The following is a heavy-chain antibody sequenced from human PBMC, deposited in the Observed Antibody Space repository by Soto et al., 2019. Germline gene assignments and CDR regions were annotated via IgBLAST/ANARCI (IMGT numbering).Heavy chain of an antibody. CDR2: FYYSGST. J-gene: IGHJ6*02. CDR1: GGSISSSSYY. V-gene: IGHV4-39*01. D-gene: IGHD6-13*01. Sequence: SETLSLTCIVSGVSGGSISSSSYYWGWIRQPPGKGLEWIGSFYYSGSTHYNPSLKSRVTISVDTSKNQFFLKLRSVTAADTAVYYCARLVDPGIASAGMDYYNYYGMDVWGQGTTVT. CDR3: ARLVDPGIASAGMDYYNYYGMDV.